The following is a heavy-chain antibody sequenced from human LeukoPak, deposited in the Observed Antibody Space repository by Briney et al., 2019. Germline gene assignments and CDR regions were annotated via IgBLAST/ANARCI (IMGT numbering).Heavy chain of an antibody. CDR3: ATGGTTSSYYYGMDV. CDR1: GYTLTELS. D-gene: IGHD1-7*01. CDR2: FDPEDGET. J-gene: IGHJ6*02. V-gene: IGHV1-24*01. Sequence: GESLKVSCQVSGYTLTELSMHWVRQAPGKGLEWMGGFDPEDGETIYAQKFQGRVTMTEDTSTDTAYMELSSLRSEDTAVYYCATGGTTSSYYYGMDVWGQGTTVTVSS.